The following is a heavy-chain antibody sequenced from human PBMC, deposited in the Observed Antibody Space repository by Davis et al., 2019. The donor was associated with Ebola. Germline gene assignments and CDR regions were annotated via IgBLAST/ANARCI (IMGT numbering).Heavy chain of an antibody. Sequence: AASVKVSCKASGYTFTSYAMHWVRQAPGQRLEWMGWINAGNGNTKYSQKFQGRVTITADKSTSTAYMELSSLRSEDTAVYYCARAGAYGDYSFDYWGQGTLVTVSS. CDR2: INAGNGNT. V-gene: IGHV1-3*01. CDR1: GYTFTSYA. CDR3: ARAGAYGDYSFDY. D-gene: IGHD4-17*01. J-gene: IGHJ4*02.